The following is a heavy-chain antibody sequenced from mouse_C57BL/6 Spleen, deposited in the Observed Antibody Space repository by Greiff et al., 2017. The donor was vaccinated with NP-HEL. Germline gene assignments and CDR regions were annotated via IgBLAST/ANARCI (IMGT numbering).Heavy chain of an antibody. J-gene: IGHJ1*03. CDR2: IDPSDSYT. Sequence: QVQLKQPGAELVRPGTSVKLSCKASGYTFTSYWMHWVKQRPGQGLEWIGVIDPSDSYTNYNQKFKGKATLTVDTSSSTAYMQLSSLTSEDSAVYYCARGDGYSYWYFDVWGTGTTVTVSS. V-gene: IGHV1-59*01. CDR3: ARGDGYSYWYFDV. D-gene: IGHD2-3*01. CDR1: GYTFTSYW.